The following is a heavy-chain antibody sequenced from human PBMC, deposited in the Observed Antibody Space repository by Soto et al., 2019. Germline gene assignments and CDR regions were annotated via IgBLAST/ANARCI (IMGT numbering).Heavy chain of an antibody. V-gene: IGHV5-51*01. CDR1: GYSFTSYW. Sequence: GESLKISCKGSGYSFTSYWIGWVRQMPGKGLEWMGIIYPGDSDTRYSPSFQGQVTISADKSISTAYLQWSSLKASDTAMYYCARHGSRDIVVVPAALKYYYYGMDVWGQGTTVTVS. CDR3: ARHGSRDIVVVPAALKYYYYGMDV. D-gene: IGHD2-2*01. J-gene: IGHJ6*02. CDR2: IYPGDSDT.